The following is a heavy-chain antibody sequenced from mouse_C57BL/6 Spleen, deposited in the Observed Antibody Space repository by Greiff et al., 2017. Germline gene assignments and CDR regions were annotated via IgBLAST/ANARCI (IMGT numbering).Heavy chain of an antibody. J-gene: IGHJ3*01. D-gene: IGHD2-3*01. CDR2: IYPGSGNT. Sequence: QVQLQQSGPELVKPGASVKISCKASGYSFTSYYIHWVKQRPGQGLEWIGWIYPGSGNTKYNEKFKGKATLTADTSSSTAYMQLSSLTSEDSAVYYCARGEGYYPFAYWGQGTLVTVSA. CDR1: GYSFTSYY. V-gene: IGHV1-66*01. CDR3: ARGEGYYPFAY.